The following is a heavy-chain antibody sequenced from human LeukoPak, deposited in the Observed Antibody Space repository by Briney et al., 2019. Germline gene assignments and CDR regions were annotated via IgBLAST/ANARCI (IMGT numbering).Heavy chain of an antibody. V-gene: IGHV3-30*03. CDR2: ISYDGSNK. CDR1: GFTFSSYS. J-gene: IGHJ4*02. Sequence: GGSLRLSCAAYGFTFSSYSMNWVRQAPGKGLEWVAVISYDGSNKYYADSVKGRFTISRDNSKNTLYLQMNSLRAEDTAVYYCARSHVDTAMVDYWGQGTLVTVSS. CDR3: ARSHVDTAMVDY. D-gene: IGHD5-18*01.